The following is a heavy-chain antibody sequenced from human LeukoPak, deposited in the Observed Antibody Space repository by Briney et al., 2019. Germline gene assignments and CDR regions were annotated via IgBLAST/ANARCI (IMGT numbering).Heavy chain of an antibody. Sequence: GGSLRLSCAASGFTFSSYGMHWVRQAPGKGLEWVANIKQDGSEKYYVDSVKGRFTISRDNAKNSLYLQMNSLRAEDTAVYYCARLPGRSGYYYGMDVWGQGTTVTVSS. CDR1: GFTFSSYG. CDR3: ARLPGRSGYYYGMDV. D-gene: IGHD3-3*01. CDR2: IKQDGSEK. J-gene: IGHJ6*02. V-gene: IGHV3-7*01.